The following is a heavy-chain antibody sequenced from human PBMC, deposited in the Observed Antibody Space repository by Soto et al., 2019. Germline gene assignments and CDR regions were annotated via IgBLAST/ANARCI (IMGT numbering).Heavy chain of an antibody. CDR1: GGSVSSGYYY. Sequence: SDTLSLTCTVSGGSVSSGYYYWSWIRQPPGKGLEWIGYIYYSGSTNYNPSLKSRVTISVDTSKNQFSLKLSSVTAADTAVFYCARVVQKDGGLLSNYYYGMDVWGQGTTVTVSS. CDR2: IYYSGST. J-gene: IGHJ6*02. V-gene: IGHV4-61*01. D-gene: IGHD3-10*01. CDR3: ARVVQKDGGLLSNYYYGMDV.